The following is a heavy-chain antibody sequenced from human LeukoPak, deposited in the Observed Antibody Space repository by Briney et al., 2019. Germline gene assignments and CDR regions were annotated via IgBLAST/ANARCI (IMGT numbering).Heavy chain of an antibody. Sequence: KPGGSLRLSCAASGFTFSSYSMNWVRQAPGKGLEWVSSISSSSSYIYYADSVKGRFTISRDNAKNSLYLQMNSLRAEDTAVYYCARAMVRGAIPFDYWGQGTLVTVSS. J-gene: IGHJ4*02. V-gene: IGHV3-21*01. CDR3: ARAMVRGAIPFDY. CDR2: ISSSSSYI. CDR1: GFTFSSYS. D-gene: IGHD3-10*01.